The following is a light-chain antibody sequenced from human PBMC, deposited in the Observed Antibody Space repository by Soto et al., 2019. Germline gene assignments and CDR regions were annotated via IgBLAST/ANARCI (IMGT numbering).Light chain of an antibody. Sequence: QSVLTQPPSASGTPGLRVTISCSGSSSNIGNNNVNWYQQFPGTAPKLVIFRNNQWPSGVPERFSGSKSGTSASLAISGLQSEDEADYYCSTWDDSLNGAVFGGGTQLTVL. CDR2: RNN. V-gene: IGLV1-44*01. CDR1: SSNIGNNN. CDR3: STWDDSLNGAV. J-gene: IGLJ7*01.